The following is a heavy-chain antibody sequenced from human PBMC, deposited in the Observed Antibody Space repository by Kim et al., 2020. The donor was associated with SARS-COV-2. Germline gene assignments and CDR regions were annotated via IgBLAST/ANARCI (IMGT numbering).Heavy chain of an antibody. V-gene: IGHV3-53*01. CDR3: ARLGPVTANYYYGMDV. J-gene: IGHJ6*02. D-gene: IGHD2-21*02. CDR2: IYTGATT. Sequence: GGSLRLSCAASGFFVSNTYLSWVRQAPGKGLEWVSVIYTGATTYYAYSVRGRFTISRDNSRNTVYLQMNSLRAEDTAVYYCARLGPVTANYYYGMDVWGQGTTVTVSS. CDR1: GFFVSNTY.